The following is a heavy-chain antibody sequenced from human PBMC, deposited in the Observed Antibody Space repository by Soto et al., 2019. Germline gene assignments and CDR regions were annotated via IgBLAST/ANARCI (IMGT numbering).Heavy chain of an antibody. CDR2: IWYDGRSK. Sequence: QVQLVESGGGVVQPGRSLRLSCAASGFTFSNYGLHWVRQAPGKGLEWVADIWYDGRSKNYVDSVKGRFTISRDNSKNPLYLEMNSLRAEDSAVYYCGRVDRYYGMDVWGHGTTVTVSS. J-gene: IGHJ6*02. CDR1: GFTFSNYG. V-gene: IGHV3-33*01. CDR3: GRVDRYYGMDV.